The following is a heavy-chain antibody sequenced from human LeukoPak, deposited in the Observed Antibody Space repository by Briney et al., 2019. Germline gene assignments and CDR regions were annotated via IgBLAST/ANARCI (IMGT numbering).Heavy chain of an antibody. V-gene: IGHV3-74*03. CDR1: GFSLSSYW. Sequence: GGSLRLSCVASGFSLSSYWVHWVRQAPGKGLVWVSRINIEGSTTTYADSVKGRFTISRDNSKNTLYLQMNSLRAEDTAVYYCAKGLNGDNARFLDYWGQGTLVTVSS. J-gene: IGHJ4*02. D-gene: IGHD4-17*01. CDR2: INIEGSTT. CDR3: AKGLNGDNARFLDY.